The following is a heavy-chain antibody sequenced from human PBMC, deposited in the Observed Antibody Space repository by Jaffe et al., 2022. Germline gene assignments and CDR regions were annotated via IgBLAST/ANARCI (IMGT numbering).Heavy chain of an antibody. D-gene: IGHD6-19*01. CDR2: IYHSGST. J-gene: IGHJ4*02. CDR1: GYSISSGYY. CDR3: ARVPGIAVAGTTRY. V-gene: IGHV4-38-2*01. Sequence: QVQLQESGPGLVKPSETLSLTCAVSGYSISSGYYWGWIRQPPGKGLEWIGSIYHSGSTYYNPSLKSRVTISVDTSKNQFSLKLSSVTAADTAVYYCARVPGIAVAGTTRYWGQGTLVTVSS.